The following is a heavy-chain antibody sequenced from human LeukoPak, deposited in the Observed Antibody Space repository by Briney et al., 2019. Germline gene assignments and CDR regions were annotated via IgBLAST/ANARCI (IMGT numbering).Heavy chain of an antibody. CDR3: ARQNCVVVTAIRIFDY. Sequence: SETLSLTCAVYGGSFSGYYWSWIRQPPGKGLEWIGEINHSGSTNYNPSLKSRVTISVDSSKNQFSLKLTSVTAADTPVYYCARQNCVVVTAIRIFDYWGQGTLVTVSS. V-gene: IGHV4-34*01. J-gene: IGHJ4*02. CDR2: INHSGST. D-gene: IGHD2-21*02. CDR1: GGSFSGYY.